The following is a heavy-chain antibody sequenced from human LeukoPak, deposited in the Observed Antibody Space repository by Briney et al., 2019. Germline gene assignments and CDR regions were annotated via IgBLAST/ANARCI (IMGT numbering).Heavy chain of an antibody. J-gene: IGHJ3*02. CDR3: AREDAEQMDNSFDI. CDR1: GYSISSGYY. V-gene: IGHV4-38-2*02. Sequence: SETLSLTCTVSGYSISSGYYWSWIRQPPGKGLEWIGEINHSGSTNYNPSLKSRATISVDTSKNQFSLKLRSVTAADTAVYYCAREDAEQMDNSFDIWGEGTMVTVSS. D-gene: IGHD5-24*01. CDR2: INHSGST.